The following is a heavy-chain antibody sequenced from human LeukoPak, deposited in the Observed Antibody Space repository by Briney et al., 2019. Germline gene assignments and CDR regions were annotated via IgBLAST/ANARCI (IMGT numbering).Heavy chain of an antibody. CDR1: GFTFSSYA. V-gene: IGHV3-23*01. CDR3: ARSNSIVVVPAAMS. J-gene: IGHJ5*02. Sequence: GGSLRLSCAAFGFTFSSYAMSWVRQAPGKGLEWVSAISGSGGSTYYADSVKGRFTISRDNSKNTLYLQMNSLRAEDTAVYYCARSNSIVVVPAAMSWGQGTLVTVSS. CDR2: ISGSGGST. D-gene: IGHD2-2*01.